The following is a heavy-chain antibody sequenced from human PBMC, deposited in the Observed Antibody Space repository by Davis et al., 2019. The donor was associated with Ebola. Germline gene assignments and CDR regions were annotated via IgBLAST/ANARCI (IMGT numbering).Heavy chain of an antibody. CDR1: GGSFSGYY. D-gene: IGHD2-15*01. Sequence: SETLSLTCAVYGGSFSGYYWSWIRQPPGKGLEWIGEINHSGSTNYNPSLKSRVTISVDTSKNQFSLKLSSVTAVDTAVYYCARRDIVVVGGMDVWGQGTTVTVSS. CDR2: INHSGST. V-gene: IGHV4-34*01. J-gene: IGHJ6*02. CDR3: ARRDIVVVGGMDV.